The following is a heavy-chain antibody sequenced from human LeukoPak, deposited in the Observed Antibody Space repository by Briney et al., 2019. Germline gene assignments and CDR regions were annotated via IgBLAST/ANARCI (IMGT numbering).Heavy chain of an antibody. Sequence: GESLKISCKGSGYSFTSYWIGWVRQMPGKGLEWMGFIYAGDSDTRYSPSFQGQVTISVDKSISTAYLQWSSLQASDTAMYYCARAIGTSQFYFYYGMDVWGQGTTVTVSS. CDR1: GYSFTSYW. D-gene: IGHD2-2*01. J-gene: IGHJ6*02. CDR3: ARAIGTSQFYFYYGMDV. V-gene: IGHV5-51*01. CDR2: IYAGDSDT.